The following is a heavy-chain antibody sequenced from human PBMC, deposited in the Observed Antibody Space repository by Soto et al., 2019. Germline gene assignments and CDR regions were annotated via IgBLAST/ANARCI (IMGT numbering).Heavy chain of an antibody. J-gene: IGHJ4*02. CDR2: IKSKTDGGTT. V-gene: IGHV3-15*01. CDR1: GFTFSNAW. CDR3: TTDSPLTYYYDSSGDY. D-gene: IGHD3-22*01. Sequence: EVQLVESGGGLVKPGGSLRLSCAASGFTFSNAWMSWVRQAPGKGLEWVGRIKSKTDGGTTDYAAPVKGRFTISRDDSKNTLYLQMNSLKTEDTAVYYCTTDSPLTYYYDSSGDYWGQGTLVTVSS.